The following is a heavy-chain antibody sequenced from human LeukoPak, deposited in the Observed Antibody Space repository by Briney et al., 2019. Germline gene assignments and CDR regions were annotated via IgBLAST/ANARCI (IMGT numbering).Heavy chain of an antibody. D-gene: IGHD3-22*01. CDR1: GYTFTSYD. Sequence: ASVKVSCKASGYTFTSYDINSVRQATGQGLEWMGWMNPNSGNTGYAQKFQGRVTMTRNTSISTAYMGLSSLRSEDTAVYYCARIYDSSGYYYLYYFDYWGQGTLVTVSS. CDR3: ARIYDSSGYYYLYYFDY. J-gene: IGHJ4*02. CDR2: MNPNSGNT. V-gene: IGHV1-8*01.